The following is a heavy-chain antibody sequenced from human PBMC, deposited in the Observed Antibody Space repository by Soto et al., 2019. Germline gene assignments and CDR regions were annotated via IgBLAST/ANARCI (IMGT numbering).Heavy chain of an antibody. D-gene: IGHD3-16*01. J-gene: IGHJ6*02. Sequence: ASVKVSCKASGYTLITYGISWVRQAPGQGLEWMAWFSPYNGNTNFPQKFQGRLTMSTDTTTSTAYMELWNLRSADTAVYYCARGGTSHSHTSYNYSPMDVWGQGTTVTVSS. CDR2: FSPYNGNT. CDR3: ARGGTSHSHTSYNYSPMDV. V-gene: IGHV1-18*01. CDR1: GYTLITYG.